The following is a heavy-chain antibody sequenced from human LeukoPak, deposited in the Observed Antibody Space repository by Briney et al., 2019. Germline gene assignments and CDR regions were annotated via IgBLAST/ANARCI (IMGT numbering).Heavy chain of an antibody. CDR1: GGSISSSSYY. D-gene: IGHD6-19*01. CDR3: ARVLIAVDAFDI. J-gene: IGHJ3*02. Sequence: TETLSLTCTVSGGSISSSSYYWGWIRQPPGKGLEWIGSIYYSGSTYYNPSLKSRVTISVDTSKNQFSLKLSSVTAADTAVYYCARVLIAVDAFDIWGQGTMVTVSS. V-gene: IGHV4-39*01. CDR2: IYYSGST.